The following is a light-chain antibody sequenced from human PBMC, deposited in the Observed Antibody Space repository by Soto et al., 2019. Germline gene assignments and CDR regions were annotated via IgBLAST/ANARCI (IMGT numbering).Light chain of an antibody. V-gene: IGKV3-11*01. CDR3: QQFGGSPPRFT. CDR1: QSVSSY. Sequence: EFVLTQSPATLSLSPGERATLSCRASQSVSSYLAWYQQKPGQAPRLLIYDASNRATGIPARFSGTGSGTDFTLTIRKLEPEDFAVYYCQQFGGSPPRFTFGPGTKVEVK. CDR2: DAS. J-gene: IGKJ3*01.